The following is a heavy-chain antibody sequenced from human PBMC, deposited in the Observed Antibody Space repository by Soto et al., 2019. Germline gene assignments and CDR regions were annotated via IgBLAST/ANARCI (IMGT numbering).Heavy chain of an antibody. CDR1: GLNFSSCA. CDR2: ISGSGGST. J-gene: IGHJ4*02. V-gene: IGHV3-23*01. CDR3: AKEDIVVVPDPSYFDY. Sequence: GGELRLYYAASGLNFSSCAMSWVRKNPGKGLEWVSAISGSGGSTYYADSVKGRFTISRDNSKNTLYLQMNSLRAEDTAVYYCAKEDIVVVPDPSYFDYWGQGTLVTVSS. D-gene: IGHD2-2*01.